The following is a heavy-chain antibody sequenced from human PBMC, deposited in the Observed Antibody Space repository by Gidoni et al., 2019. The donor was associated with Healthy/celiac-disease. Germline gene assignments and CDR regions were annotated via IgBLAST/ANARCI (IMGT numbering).Heavy chain of an antibody. Sequence: QLQLQESGPGLVKPSETLSLTCTVSGGSISSSSYYWGWIRQPPGKGLEWIGSIYYSGSTYYNPSLKSRVTISVDTSKNQFSLKLSSVTAADTAVYYCARDRRGYSYGVDYWGQGTLVTVSS. J-gene: IGHJ4*02. V-gene: IGHV4-39*07. CDR2: IYYSGST. D-gene: IGHD5-18*01. CDR1: GGSISSSSYY. CDR3: ARDRRGYSYGVDY.